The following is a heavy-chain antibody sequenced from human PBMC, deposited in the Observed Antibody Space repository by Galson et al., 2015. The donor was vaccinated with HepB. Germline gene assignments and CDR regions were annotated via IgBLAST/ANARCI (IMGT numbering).Heavy chain of an antibody. Sequence: QSGAEVKKPGESLKISCKGSGYSFTSYWIGWVRQMPGKGLEWMGIIYPGDSDTRYSPSFQGQVTISADKSISTAYLQWSSLKASEAAMYYCARPGPDCSSTSCYGSKYYYYGMDVWGQGTTVTVSS. J-gene: IGHJ6*02. V-gene: IGHV5-51*03. CDR3: ARPGPDCSSTSCYGSKYYYYGMDV. CDR1: GYSFTSYW. D-gene: IGHD2-2*01. CDR2: IYPGDSDT.